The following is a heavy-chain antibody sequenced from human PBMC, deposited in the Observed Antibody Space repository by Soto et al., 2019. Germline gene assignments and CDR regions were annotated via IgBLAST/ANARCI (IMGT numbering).Heavy chain of an antibody. CDR1: GGTFSSYA. CDR3: ARGDYDFWSGYHRYNWFDP. V-gene: IGHV1-69*01. D-gene: IGHD3-3*01. Sequence: QVQLVQSGAEVKKPGSSVKVSCKASGGTFSSYAISWVRQAPGQGLEWMGGIIPIFGTANYAQKFQGRVTITADESTSTAYMERSSLRAEDTAVYYCARGDYDFWSGYHRYNWFDPWGQGTLVTVSS. CDR2: IIPIFGTA. J-gene: IGHJ5*02.